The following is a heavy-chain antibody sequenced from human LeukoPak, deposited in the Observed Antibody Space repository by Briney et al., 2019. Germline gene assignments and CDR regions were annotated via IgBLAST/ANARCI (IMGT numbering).Heavy chain of an antibody. J-gene: IGHJ3*02. CDR2: IYYTGST. Sequence: PSETLSLTCTVSGGSISSYYWSWVRQPPGKGLEWIGYIYYTGSTTHNPSLNSRVTISLDTSKNQFSLKLSSVTAADTAVYYCAGDVDTVMLNAFGIWGQGTVVTVSS. V-gene: IGHV4-59*08. CDR3: AGDVDTVMLNAFGI. D-gene: IGHD5-18*01. CDR1: GGSISSYY.